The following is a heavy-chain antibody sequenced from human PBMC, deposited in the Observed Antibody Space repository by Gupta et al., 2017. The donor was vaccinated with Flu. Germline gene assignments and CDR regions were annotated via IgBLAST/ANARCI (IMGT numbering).Heavy chain of an antibody. CDR3: ARVFPISSYYYHGVDV. CDR2: INFRGDST. V-gene: IGHV3-23*03. CDR1: GFSFSNYA. D-gene: IGHD3-16*01. Sequence: EVQLLESGGGLAQPGGSLRLSCAASGFSFSNYAMTWVRQAPGKGLELVSVINFRGDSTNYAASVKGRFTISRDNSRNTLYLQMNGLRADDTAFYFCARVFPISSYYYHGVDVWGQGTTVTVSS. J-gene: IGHJ6*02.